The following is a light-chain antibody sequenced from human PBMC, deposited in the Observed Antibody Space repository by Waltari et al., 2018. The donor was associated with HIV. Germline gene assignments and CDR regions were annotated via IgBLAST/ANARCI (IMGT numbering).Light chain of an antibody. CDR1: NIGSKS. V-gene: IGLV3-21*02. CDR2: DDR. Sequence: SSVLTQPPSVSVAPGQTARIPCGGPNIGSKSVHWYQQRPGQAPVLVVYDDRVRPSGIPDRFPGSKSGNTATLTISRVEAGDEADYYCHVWNSTSDLGVFGGGTQLTVL. J-gene: IGLJ7*01. CDR3: HVWNSTSDLGV.